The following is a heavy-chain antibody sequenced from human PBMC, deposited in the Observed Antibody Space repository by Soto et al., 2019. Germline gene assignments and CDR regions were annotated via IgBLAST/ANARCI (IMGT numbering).Heavy chain of an antibody. CDR2: ISGSGGST. CDR1: GFTFSSYA. Sequence: GGSLRLSCAASGFTFSSYAMSWVRQAPGKGLEWVSAISGSGGSTYYADSVKGRFTISRDNSKNTLYLQMNSLRAEDTAVYYCSKGGHYDILEWFDPWGQGTLVTVSS. D-gene: IGHD3-9*01. J-gene: IGHJ5*02. V-gene: IGHV3-23*01. CDR3: SKGGHYDILEWFDP.